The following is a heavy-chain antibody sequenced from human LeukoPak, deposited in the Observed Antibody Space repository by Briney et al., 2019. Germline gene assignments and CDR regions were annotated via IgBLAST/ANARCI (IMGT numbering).Heavy chain of an antibody. V-gene: IGHV3-66*01. D-gene: IGHD2-8*01. CDR1: GFIVTNNY. CDR3: ARDPPAVLIDTYG. J-gene: IGHJ4*02. Sequence: PGGSLRLSYTASGFIVTNNYINWVRQAPGKGLEWVSLVYSGGSTYYADSVKGRFTISRDNSKNMVYLQMNSLRAEDTAMYYCARDPPAVLIDTYGWGQGTLVTVSS. CDR2: VYSGGST.